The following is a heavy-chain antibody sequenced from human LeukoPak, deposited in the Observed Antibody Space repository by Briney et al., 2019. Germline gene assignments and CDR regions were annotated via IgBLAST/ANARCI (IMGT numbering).Heavy chain of an antibody. CDR2: IWSDGSNK. CDR3: AKSHVPHIVVVTAIDY. V-gene: IGHV3-33*06. D-gene: IGHD2-21*02. J-gene: IGHJ4*02. CDR1: GFIFSNYG. Sequence: GGSLRLSCAASGFIFSNYGMHWVRQAPGKGLEWVAVIWSDGSNKYYADSMKGRFTISRDNSKNTLYLQVNSLRGDDTAVYYCAKSHVPHIVVVTAIDYWGQGTLVTVSS.